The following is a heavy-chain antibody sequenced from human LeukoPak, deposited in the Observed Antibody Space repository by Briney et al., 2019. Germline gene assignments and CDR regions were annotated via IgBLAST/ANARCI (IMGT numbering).Heavy chain of an antibody. CDR2: ISSSAGST. CDR3: AKYTYYYGSGSYYLNWFDP. J-gene: IGHJ5*02. CDR1: GFTFSSYA. D-gene: IGHD3-10*01. V-gene: IGHV3-23*01. Sequence: GGSLRLSCAASGFTFSSYAMSWVRQAPGKGLEWVSGISSSAGSTYYADSVKGRFTISRDNSKNALYLQMNSLRAEDTAVYYCAKYTYYYGSGSYYLNWFDPWGQGTLVTVSS.